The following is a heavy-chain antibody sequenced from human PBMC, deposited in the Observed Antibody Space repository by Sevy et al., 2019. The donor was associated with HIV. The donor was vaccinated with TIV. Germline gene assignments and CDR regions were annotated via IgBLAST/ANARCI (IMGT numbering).Heavy chain of an antibody. Sequence: GGSLRLSCAASGFTFDDYTMHWVRQAPGKGLEWVSLISWDGGSTYYADSVKGRFTISRDNGKNSLYLQMNSLRTEDTALYYCAKDYSPGYSYGGFDYWGQGTLVTVSS. CDR1: GFTFDDYT. J-gene: IGHJ4*02. D-gene: IGHD5-18*01. V-gene: IGHV3-43*01. CDR2: ISWDGGST. CDR3: AKDYSPGYSYGGFDY.